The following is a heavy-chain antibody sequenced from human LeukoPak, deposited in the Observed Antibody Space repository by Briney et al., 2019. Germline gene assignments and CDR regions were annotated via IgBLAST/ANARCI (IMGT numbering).Heavy chain of an antibody. Sequence: SETLSLTCTVSGGSISSGSYYWSWIRQPAGKGLEWIGRIYTSGSTNYNPSLKSRVTISVDTSKNQFSLKLSSVTAADTAVYYCARETPGYDILTGYHHPSIFDYWGQGTLVTVSS. J-gene: IGHJ4*02. CDR2: IYTSGST. V-gene: IGHV4-61*02. D-gene: IGHD3-9*01. CDR3: ARETPGYDILTGYHHPSIFDY. CDR1: GGSISSGSYY.